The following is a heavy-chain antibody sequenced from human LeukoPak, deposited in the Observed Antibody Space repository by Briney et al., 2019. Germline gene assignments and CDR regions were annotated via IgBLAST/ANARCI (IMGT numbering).Heavy chain of an antibody. CDR3: SRETAGTTIDF. J-gene: IGHJ4*02. D-gene: IGHD3-10*01. CDR1: GGSISSYY. Sequence: SETLSLTCTVSGGSISSYYWGWIRQPPGKGLEWIGSIHHRGTTYYNPSLKGRLTISLDTSKNQFSLNLTSVTASDTAVYYCSRETAGTTIDFWGQGRLVAVSS. CDR2: IHHRGTT. V-gene: IGHV4-39*07.